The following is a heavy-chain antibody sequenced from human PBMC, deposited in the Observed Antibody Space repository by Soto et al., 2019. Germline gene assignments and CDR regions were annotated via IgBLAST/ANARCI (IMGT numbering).Heavy chain of an antibody. Sequence: ASVKVSCKASGGTFTSYALHWVRQAPGQRLEWMGRINPGNDNTRYSQKFQPRVTITRDTSASIAHMELSSLTSDDTAVYYCARADCSSTTCYFYYGMDVWGQGTTVTVS. CDR3: ARADCSSTTCYFYYGMDV. D-gene: IGHD2-2*01. CDR1: GGTFTSYA. CDR2: INPGNDNT. V-gene: IGHV1-3*01. J-gene: IGHJ6*02.